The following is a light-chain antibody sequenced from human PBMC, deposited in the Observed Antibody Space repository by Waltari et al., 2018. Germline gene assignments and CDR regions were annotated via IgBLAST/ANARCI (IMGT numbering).Light chain of an antibody. V-gene: IGKV1-5*03. CDR1: QSVKNN. CDR3: QEDDSLPVT. J-gene: IGKJ4*01. CDR2: MSS. Sequence: DIQMTQSPSTLSAYVGDRVIITCRASQSVKNNLAGYQQKPGKAPKVLVHMSSRLESGVPSRFSGSGYGTEFTLTISSLQPDDFATYYCQEDDSLPVTFGGGTKVEIK.